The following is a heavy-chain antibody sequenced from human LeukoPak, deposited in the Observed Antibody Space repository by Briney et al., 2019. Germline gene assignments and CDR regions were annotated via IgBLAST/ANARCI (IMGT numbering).Heavy chain of an antibody. CDR1: GGSISSYY. CDR3: ARHGPEWYFDL. J-gene: IGHJ2*01. Sequence: SETLSLTCTVSGGSISSYYWSWIRQPTGRGPEWIGHIYYSGSTNYNPSLKSRVTISVDTSKNQFSLKLSSVTAADTAVYYCARHGPEWYFDLWGRGTLVTVSS. CDR2: IYYSGST. D-gene: IGHD1-14*01. V-gene: IGHV4-59*08.